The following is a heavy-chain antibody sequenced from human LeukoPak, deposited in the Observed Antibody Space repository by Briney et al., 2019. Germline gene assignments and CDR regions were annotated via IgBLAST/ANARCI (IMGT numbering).Heavy chain of an antibody. CDR1: GYTFSGYF. CDR3: ARDLSSTPHWELDY. D-gene: IGHD7-27*01. CDR2: IHPYRGAT. Sequence: AASVKVSCKASGYTFSGYFIHWVRQAPGQGLEWMGRIHPYRGATNYAQKFQGRVTMTRDTSITTASMELSGLTSDDTAIYYCARDLSSTPHWELDYWGQGTLVTVSS. J-gene: IGHJ4*02. V-gene: IGHV1-2*06.